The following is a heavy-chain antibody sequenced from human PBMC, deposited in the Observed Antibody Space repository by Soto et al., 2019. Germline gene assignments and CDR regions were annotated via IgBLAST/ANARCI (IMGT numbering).Heavy chain of an antibody. CDR2: INTGNGDT. J-gene: IGHJ6*02. CDR3: ARGWGTTLSYYYGMDV. V-gene: IGHV1-3*04. Sequence: ASVKVSCKASGYTFTSYAMHWVRQAPGQSLEWMGWINTGNGDTKYSQNFQGRVTITRDTSARTAYMELSSLRSEDTAVYYCARGWGTTLSYYYGMDVWGQGTTVTVSS. D-gene: IGHD1-7*01. CDR1: GYTFTSYA.